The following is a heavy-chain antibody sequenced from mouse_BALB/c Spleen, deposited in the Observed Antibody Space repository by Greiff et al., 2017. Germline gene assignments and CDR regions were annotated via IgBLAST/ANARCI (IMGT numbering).Heavy chain of an antibody. CDR1: GFTFSSYT. CDR3: TREVYGYAWFAY. J-gene: IGHJ3*01. V-gene: IGHV5-6-4*01. Sequence: EVKLVESGGGLVKPGGSLKLSCAASGFTFSSYTMSWVRQTPGKRLEWVATISSGGSYTYYPDSVKGRFTISRDNAKNTLYLQMSSLKSEDTAMYYCTREVYGYAWFAYWGQGTLVTVSA. D-gene: IGHD1-2*01. CDR2: ISSGGSYT.